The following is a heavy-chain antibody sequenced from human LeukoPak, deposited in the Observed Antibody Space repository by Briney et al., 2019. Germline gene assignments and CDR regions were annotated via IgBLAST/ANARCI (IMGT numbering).Heavy chain of an antibody. D-gene: IGHD3-3*01. CDR2: ISDSGGRT. CDR1: GFTFGSYV. J-gene: IGHJ6*02. V-gene: IGHV3-23*01. CDR3: AWSVSGMDV. Sequence: GGSLRLSCAASGFTFGSYVMSWVRQAPGKGLEWVSAISDSGGRTYYADSVKGRFTISRDNSKNTLYLQMNSLRAEDTAVYYCAWSVSGMDVWGQGTTVTVSS.